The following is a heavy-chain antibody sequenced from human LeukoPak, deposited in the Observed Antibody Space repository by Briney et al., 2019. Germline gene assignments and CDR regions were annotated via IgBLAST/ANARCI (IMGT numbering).Heavy chain of an antibody. CDR3: VRGYCSISTCRRLDY. V-gene: IGHV5-51*01. CDR2: IYPGDSDT. J-gene: IGHJ4*02. CDR1: GYSFSSYW. D-gene: IGHD2-2*01. Sequence: GESLKISCKGSGYSFSSYWIGWVRQMPGKGLEWMGVIYPGDSDTRYSPSFQGQVTLSADKSITTAYLQWSSLKASDTAMYYCVRGYCSISTCRRLDYWGQGTLVTVSS.